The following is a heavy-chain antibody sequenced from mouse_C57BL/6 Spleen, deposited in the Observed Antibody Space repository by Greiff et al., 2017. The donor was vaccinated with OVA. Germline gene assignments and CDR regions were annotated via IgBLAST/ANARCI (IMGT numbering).Heavy chain of an antibody. J-gene: IGHJ3*01. CDR1: GYTFTGYW. D-gene: IGHD2-4*01. Sequence: QVQLQQSGAELMKPGASVKLSCKATGYTFTGYWIEWVKQRPGHGLEWIGEILPGSGSTNYNEKFKGKATFTADKSSNTAYMQLSSLTTEDSAIYYCAGGGYDYDPERFAYWGQGTLVTVSA. V-gene: IGHV1-9*01. CDR3: AGGGYDYDPERFAY. CDR2: ILPGSGST.